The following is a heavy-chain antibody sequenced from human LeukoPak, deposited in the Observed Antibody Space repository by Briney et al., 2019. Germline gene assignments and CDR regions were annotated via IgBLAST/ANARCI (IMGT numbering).Heavy chain of an antibody. CDR1: GGSISSSSYY. CDR2: IYYSGST. D-gene: IGHD1/OR15-1a*01. CDR3: ARTAPLTRVWSGTRRAAFDI. J-gene: IGHJ3*02. Sequence: SETLSLTCTVSGGSISSSSYYWGWIRRPPGKGLEWIGSIYYSGSTYYNPSLKSRVTISVDTSKNQFSLKLSSVTAADTAVYYCARTAPLTRVWSGTRRAAFDIWGQGTMVTVSS. V-gene: IGHV4-39*07.